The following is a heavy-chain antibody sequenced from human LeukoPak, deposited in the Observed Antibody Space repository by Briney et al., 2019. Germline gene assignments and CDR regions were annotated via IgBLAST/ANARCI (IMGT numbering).Heavy chain of an antibody. CDR3: TWGGSGYYAY. J-gene: IGHJ4*02. D-gene: IGHD3-3*01. Sequence: GGSLRLSCVASGSTFSSQAMSWVRQAPGKGLEWVSVISGTGDSTYYADSVKGRFTISRDNSKNTLYLQMNSLRADDTAVYFCTWGGSGYYAYWGQGMLVTVSS. CDR1: GSTFSSQA. V-gene: IGHV3-23*01. CDR2: ISGTGDST.